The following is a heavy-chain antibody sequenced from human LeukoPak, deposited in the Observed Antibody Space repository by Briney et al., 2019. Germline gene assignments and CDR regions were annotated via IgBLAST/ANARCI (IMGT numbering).Heavy chain of an antibody. CDR3: ARDRTMVGGHDY. V-gene: IGHV4-31*11. D-gene: IGHD3-10*01. J-gene: IGHJ4*02. CDR1: VGSNRRGGYC. CDR2: FYYRGRA. Sequence: SQTLSLTCAVSVGSNRRGGYCWSWIRQPPGKGLEWIRDFYYRGRAYYNPSLKSRLTISADTSKNRFSLKLSSVTAADTAVYYCARDRTMVGGHDYWGQGTLVTVS.